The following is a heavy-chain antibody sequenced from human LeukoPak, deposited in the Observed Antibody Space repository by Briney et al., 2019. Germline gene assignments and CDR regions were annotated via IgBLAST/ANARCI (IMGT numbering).Heavy chain of an antibody. D-gene: IGHD6-13*01. J-gene: IGHJ4*02. CDR2: ISYDGSNK. V-gene: IGHV3-30-3*01. CDR1: GFTFGNYA. Sequence: GGSLRLSCAASGFTFGNYAMHWVRQAPGKGLEWVAVISYDGSNKYYADSVKGRFTISRDNSKNTLFLQMNSLRPEDTALYFCARLATAAYYFDYWGQGTLVTVSS. CDR3: ARLATAAYYFDY.